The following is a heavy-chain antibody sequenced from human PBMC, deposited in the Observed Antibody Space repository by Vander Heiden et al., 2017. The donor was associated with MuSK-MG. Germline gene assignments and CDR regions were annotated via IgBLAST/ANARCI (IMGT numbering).Heavy chain of an antibody. Sequence: VRLVASGGGVVAPGRYLRCSCAASGFSFNTYAMHWVRQAPGKGLEWVALISYDGSNTPYAASVTGRFTISRDNSRDTLYLQMNSLSAEDTAVYYCARDHGVGAAAGFDLWGQGTLVTVSS. V-gene: IGHV3-30*04. D-gene: IGHD6-13*01. CDR3: ARDHGVGAAAGFDL. CDR1: GFSFNTYA. J-gene: IGHJ1*01. CDR2: ISYDGSNT.